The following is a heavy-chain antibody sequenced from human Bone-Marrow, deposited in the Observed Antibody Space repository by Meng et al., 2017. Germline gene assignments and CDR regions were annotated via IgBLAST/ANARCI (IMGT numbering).Heavy chain of an antibody. CDR3: ARILIAAAGKFDY. CDR1: GGSISSSSYY. Sequence: SETLSLTCTVSGGSISSSSYYWGWVRQPPGKGLEWIGDIYYGGSTYYNPSLKSRVTMSVDTSKNQFSLELSSVTAADTAVYYCARILIAAAGKFDYWGQGILVTVSS. J-gene: IGHJ4*02. CDR2: IYYGGST. V-gene: IGHV4-39*07. D-gene: IGHD6-13*01.